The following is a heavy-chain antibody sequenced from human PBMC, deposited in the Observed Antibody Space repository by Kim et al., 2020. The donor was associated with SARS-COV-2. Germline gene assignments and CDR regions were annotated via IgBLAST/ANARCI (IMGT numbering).Heavy chain of an antibody. J-gene: IGHJ4*02. CDR3: AKDSPHWGIAAGGIGD. Sequence: GGSLRLSCAASGFTFSSYAMSWVRQAPGKGLEWVSAISGSGGSTYYADSVKGRFTISRDNSKNTLYLQMNSLRAEDTAVYYCAKDSPHWGIAAGGIGDWGQGTLVTVSS. CDR2: ISGSGGST. D-gene: IGHD6-13*01. CDR1: GFTFSSYA. V-gene: IGHV3-23*01.